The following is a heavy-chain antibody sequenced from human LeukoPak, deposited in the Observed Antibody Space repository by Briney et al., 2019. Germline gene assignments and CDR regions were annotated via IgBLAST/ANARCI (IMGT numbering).Heavy chain of an antibody. V-gene: IGHV4-61*01. CDR3: ARDEGYDILTGYYMEEGDY. CDR2: IYYSGTT. Sequence: SETLSLTCTVSGGSVSSGSSYWSWIRQPPGKGLEWIGYIYYSGTTNYNPSLKSRVTISVDTSKNQFSLKLSSVTAADTAVYYCARDEGYDILTGYYMEEGDYWGQGTLVTVSS. D-gene: IGHD3-9*01. J-gene: IGHJ4*02. CDR1: GGSVSSGSSY.